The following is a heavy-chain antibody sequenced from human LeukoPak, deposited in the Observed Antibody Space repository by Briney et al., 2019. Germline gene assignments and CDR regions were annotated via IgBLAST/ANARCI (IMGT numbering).Heavy chain of an antibody. V-gene: IGHV3-30*18. J-gene: IGHJ4*02. CDR2: ISYDGSNK. Sequence: GRSLRLSCAASGFTFSSYGMHWVRQAPGKGLEWVAVISYDGSNKYYADSVKGRFTISRDNSKNTLYLQMNCLRAEDTAVYYCAKSKGYCSGGSCSLDYWGQGTLVTVSS. CDR1: GFTFSSYG. CDR3: AKSKGYCSGGSCSLDY. D-gene: IGHD2-15*01.